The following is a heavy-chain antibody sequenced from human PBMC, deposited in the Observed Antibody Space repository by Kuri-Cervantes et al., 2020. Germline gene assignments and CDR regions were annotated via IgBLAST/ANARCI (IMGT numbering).Heavy chain of an antibody. CDR1: GFTFSSYA. Sequence: GESLKISCAASGFTFSSYAMSWVRQAPGKGLEWVSAISGSGGSTYYADSVKGRFTISRDNSKNTLHLQMNSLRAEDTAVYYCARDALSYSSGWYYFDYWGQGTLVTVSS. J-gene: IGHJ4*02. CDR3: ARDALSYSSGWYYFDY. CDR2: ISGSGGST. V-gene: IGHV3-23*01. D-gene: IGHD6-19*01.